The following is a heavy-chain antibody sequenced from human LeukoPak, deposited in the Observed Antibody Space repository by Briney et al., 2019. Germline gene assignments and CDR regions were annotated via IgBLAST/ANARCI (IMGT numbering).Heavy chain of an antibody. CDR1: GFTFDDFV. J-gene: IGHJ4*02. CDR2: ISWNSGSI. CDR3: AKGGSGGGY. V-gene: IGHV3-9*01. D-gene: IGHD1-1*01. Sequence: GGSLRLSCAASGFTFDDFVMHWVRQAPGKGLEWVSGISWNSGSIGYADSVKCRFTTSRDNAKNSLYLQMNSLKAEDTALYYCAKGGSGGGYWGQATLVTVSS.